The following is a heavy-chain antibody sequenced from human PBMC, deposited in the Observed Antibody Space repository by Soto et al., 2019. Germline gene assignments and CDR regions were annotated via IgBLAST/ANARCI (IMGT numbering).Heavy chain of an antibody. CDR2: ISGSGGST. CDR1: GFTFSSYA. J-gene: IGHJ1*01. D-gene: IGHD6-19*01. V-gene: IGHV3-23*01. CDR3: AKSRVQWLVREGYFQH. Sequence: GGSLRLSCAASGFTFSSYAMGWVRQAPGKGLEWVSAISGSGGSTYYADSVKGRFTISRDNSKNTLYLQMNSLRAEDTAVYYCAKSRVQWLVREGYFQHWGQGTLVTVSS.